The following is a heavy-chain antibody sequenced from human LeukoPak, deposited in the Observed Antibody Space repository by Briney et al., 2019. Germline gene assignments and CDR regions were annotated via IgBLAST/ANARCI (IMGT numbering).Heavy chain of an antibody. D-gene: IGHD3-22*01. CDR1: GGSISSSSYY. CDR3: ARGNVRVYYDSSGYYYTAYYFDY. V-gene: IGHV4-39*01. Sequence: SETLSLTCTVSGGSISSSSYYWGWIRQPPGKGLEWIGSIYYSGSTYYNPSLKSRVTISVDTSKNQSSLKLSSVTAAGTAVYYCARGNVRVYYDSSGYYYTAYYFDYWGQGTLVTVSS. CDR2: IYYSGST. J-gene: IGHJ4*02.